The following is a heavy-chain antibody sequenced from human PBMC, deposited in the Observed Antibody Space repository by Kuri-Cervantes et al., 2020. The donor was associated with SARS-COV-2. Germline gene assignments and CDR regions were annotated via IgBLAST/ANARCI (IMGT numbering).Heavy chain of an antibody. D-gene: IGHD5-18*01. V-gene: IGHV3-33*06. Sequence: GESLKISCAASGFTFSSYGMHWVRQAPGKGLEWVAVIWYDGSNKYYADSVKGRFTISRDNSKNTLYLQMNSLRAEDTAVYYCANPVDTAMDYYYYGMDVWGQGTTVTVSS. CDR2: IWYDGSNK. J-gene: IGHJ6*02. CDR3: ANPVDTAMDYYYYGMDV. CDR1: GFTFSSYG.